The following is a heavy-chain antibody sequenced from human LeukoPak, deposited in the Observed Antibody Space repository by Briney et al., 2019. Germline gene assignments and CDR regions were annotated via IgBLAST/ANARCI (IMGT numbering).Heavy chain of an antibody. CDR3: ARRDCSGGSCYFQP. V-gene: IGHV4-39*01. J-gene: IGHJ1*01. Sequence: SETLSLTCTVSGGSVSSSSHYWNWIRQPPGKGLEWIGSIYYSGSTNYNPSLQSRVTISVDTSKNQFSLRLSSMTAADTAMYYCARRDCSGGSCYFQPWGQGTLVTVSS. D-gene: IGHD2-15*01. CDR1: GGSVSSSSHY. CDR2: IYYSGST.